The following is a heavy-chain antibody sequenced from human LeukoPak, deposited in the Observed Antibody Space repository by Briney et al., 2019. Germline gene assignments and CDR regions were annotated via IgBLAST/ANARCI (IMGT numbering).Heavy chain of an antibody. CDR1: GFTFTNFE. V-gene: IGHV3-48*03. CDR2: ISYSGSTT. CDR3: ASEIPNLRYCTSSSCDY. Sequence: GGSLRLSCAASGFTFTNFEMNWVRQAPGKGLEWVSYISYSGSTTSYADSVKGRFTISRDNAKNSLYLQMSSLRAEDTALYYCASEIPNLRYCTSSSCDYWGQGTLVTVSS. D-gene: IGHD2-2*01. J-gene: IGHJ4*02.